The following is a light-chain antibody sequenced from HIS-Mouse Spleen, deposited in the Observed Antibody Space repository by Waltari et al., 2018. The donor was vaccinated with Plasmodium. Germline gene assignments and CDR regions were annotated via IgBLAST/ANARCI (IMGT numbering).Light chain of an antibody. V-gene: IGLV3-27*01. CDR3: YSAADNNRV. CDR1: VMAKKY. J-gene: IGLJ3*02. Sequence: SYELTQPSSVSVSPGQTARITCSGDVMAKKYARWVQQKPGQAPVLVIYKDSERPSGIPVRFSGASSGTTVTFTISGAQVEDEADYYCYSAADNNRVFGGGTKLTVL. CDR2: KDS.